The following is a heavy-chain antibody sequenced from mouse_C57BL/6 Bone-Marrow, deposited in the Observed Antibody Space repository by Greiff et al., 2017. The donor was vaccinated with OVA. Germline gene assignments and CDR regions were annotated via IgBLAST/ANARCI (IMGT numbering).Heavy chain of an antibody. J-gene: IGHJ2*01. CDR3: ARSPITTVDY. D-gene: IGHD1-1*01. V-gene: IGHV5-4*01. CDR1: GFTFSSYA. CDR2: ISDGGSYT. Sequence: DVHLVESGGGLVKPGGSLKLSCAASGFTFSSYAMSWVRQTPEKRLEWVATISDGGSYTYYPDNVKGRFTISRDNAKNNLYLQMSHLKSEDTAMYYCARSPITTVDYWGQGTTLTVSS.